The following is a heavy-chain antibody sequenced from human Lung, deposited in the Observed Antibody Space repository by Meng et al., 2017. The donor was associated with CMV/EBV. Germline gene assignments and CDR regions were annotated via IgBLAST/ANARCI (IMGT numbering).Heavy chain of an antibody. Sequence: GGSLRLXCAASRFTFSNYGMSWVRQAPGKGLEWVSAISGSGDTTYYADSVRGRFTISRDNSKNTLYLQMSGLRVDDTAIYYCAKDQLLFGGPNAYFDDWGQGTLVTVSS. CDR3: AKDQLLFGGPNAYFDD. J-gene: IGHJ4*02. D-gene: IGHD3-16*01. CDR2: ISGSGDTT. CDR1: RFTFSNYG. V-gene: IGHV3-23*01.